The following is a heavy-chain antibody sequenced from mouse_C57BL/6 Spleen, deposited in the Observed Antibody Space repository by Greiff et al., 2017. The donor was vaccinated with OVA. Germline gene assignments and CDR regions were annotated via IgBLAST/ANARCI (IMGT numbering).Heavy chain of an antibody. CDR3: ASGANWDY. V-gene: IGHV1-50*01. Sequence: VQLQQPGAELVKPGASVKLSCKASGYTFTSYWMQWVKQRPGQGLEWIGEIDPSDSYTNYNQKFKGKATLTVDTSSSTAYMQLSSLTSEDSAVYYCASGANWDYWGQGTTLTVSS. CDR2: IDPSDSYT. J-gene: IGHJ2*01. D-gene: IGHD4-1*01. CDR1: GYTFTSYW.